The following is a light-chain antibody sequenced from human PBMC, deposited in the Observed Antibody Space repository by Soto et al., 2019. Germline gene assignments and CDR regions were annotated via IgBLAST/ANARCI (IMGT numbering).Light chain of an antibody. Sequence: QSVLTQPPSVSAAPGQTVTISCSGSGSNIGSNYVSWYQHLPGAAPKLLIFETNRRPAGIPDRFSGSKSGTSATLGITGLQTADEGDYYCASWENNLSDGRVFGPGTKLTVL. J-gene: IGLJ1*01. CDR2: ETN. CDR3: ASWENNLSDGRV. CDR1: GSNIGSNY. V-gene: IGLV1-51*02.